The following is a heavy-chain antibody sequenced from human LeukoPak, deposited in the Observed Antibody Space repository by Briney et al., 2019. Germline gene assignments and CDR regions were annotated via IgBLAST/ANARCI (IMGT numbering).Heavy chain of an antibody. J-gene: IGHJ5*02. D-gene: IGHD6-19*01. Sequence: VSVKVSCKASGYTFTSYAMNWVRQAPGQGLEWMGWINTNTGNPTYVQGFTGRFVFSLDTSVSTAYLQISSLKAEDTAVYYCARIAVAPRSWFDPWGQGTLVTVSS. CDR3: ARIAVAPRSWFDP. V-gene: IGHV7-4-1*02. CDR1: GYTFTSYA. CDR2: INTNTGNP.